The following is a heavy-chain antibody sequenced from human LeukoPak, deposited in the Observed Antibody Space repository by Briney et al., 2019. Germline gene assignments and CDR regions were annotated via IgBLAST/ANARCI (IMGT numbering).Heavy chain of an antibody. CDR3: TRGPPNWGYDF. CDR1: GYIFTSYD. D-gene: IGHD3/OR15-3a*01. Sequence: ASVKVSCKASGYIFTSYDINWVRQATGQRLEWLGWMSPNSGNTGYAQKCQGRVTMTRSTALSTAYMELSSLKSDDTAVYYCTRGPPNWGYDFWGQGTLVTVSS. V-gene: IGHV1-8*01. CDR2: MSPNSGNT. J-gene: IGHJ4*02.